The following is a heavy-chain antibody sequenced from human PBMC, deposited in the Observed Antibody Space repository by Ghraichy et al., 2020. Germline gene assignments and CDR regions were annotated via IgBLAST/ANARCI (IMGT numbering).Heavy chain of an antibody. V-gene: IGHV3-23*01. CDR2: ISGSGGST. D-gene: IGHD3-16*01. J-gene: IGHJ4*02. CDR1: GFMFSSYA. CDR3: AKDGGRMAPTHFDY. Sequence: GGSLRLSCAASGFMFSSYAMSWVRQAPGKGLEWVSGISGSGGSTYYEDSVKGRFTISRDNSKNTLYLQMNSLRAEDTAVYYCAKDGGRMAPTHFDYWGQGTLVTVSS.